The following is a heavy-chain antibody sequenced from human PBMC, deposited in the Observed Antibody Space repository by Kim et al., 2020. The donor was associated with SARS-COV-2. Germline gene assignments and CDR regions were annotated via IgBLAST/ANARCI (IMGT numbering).Heavy chain of an antibody. Sequence: GGSLRLSCAASGFTLSSHFMSWVRHVPGKGLEWVANIKHDGIEKNYVDSVKGRFTISRDNAENSLFLQMNSLRSEDTALYYCARRAATGTGFFDNWGQGTLVTVSS. CDR1: GFTLSSHF. V-gene: IGHV3-7*01. CDR2: IKHDGIEK. CDR3: ARRAATGTGFFDN. D-gene: IGHD1-1*01. J-gene: IGHJ4*02.